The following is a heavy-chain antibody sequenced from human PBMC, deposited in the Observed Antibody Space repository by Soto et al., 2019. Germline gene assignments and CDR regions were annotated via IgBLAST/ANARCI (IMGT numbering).Heavy chain of an antibody. CDR1: GGSFSGYY. CDR3: ARGYKLLRYFDWVGEGHIR. D-gene: IGHD3-9*01. J-gene: IGHJ4*02. V-gene: IGHV4-34*01. Sequence: SETLSLTCAVYGGSFSGYYWSWIRQPPGKGLEWIGEINHSGSTNYNPSLKSRVTISVDTSKNQFSLKLSSVTAADTAVYYCARGYKLLRYFDWVGEGHIRWGQGTRVTVAS. CDR2: INHSGST.